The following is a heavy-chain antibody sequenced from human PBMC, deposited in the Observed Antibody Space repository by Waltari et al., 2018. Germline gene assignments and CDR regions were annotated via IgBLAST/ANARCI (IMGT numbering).Heavy chain of an antibody. D-gene: IGHD3-22*01. CDR3: AKCYYDSSGKLKAIAS. CDR2: ISWSGGST. V-gene: IGHV3-23*04. CDR1: GFTFSSYA. J-gene: IGHJ5*02. Sequence: EVQVVESGGGLVQPGGSLRLSCAASGFTFSSYAMSWVRQAPGKGLEWVSAISWSGGSTYYADSVKGRFTISRDNSKNTLYLQMNSLRAEDTALYYCAKCYYDSSGKLKAIASWGQGTLVTVSS.